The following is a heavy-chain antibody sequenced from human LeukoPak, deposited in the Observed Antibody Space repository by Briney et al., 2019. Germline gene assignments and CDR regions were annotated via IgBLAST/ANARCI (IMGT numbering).Heavy chain of an antibody. CDR1: GGTFSSYA. CDR2: IIPIFGTA. J-gene: IGHJ4*02. Sequence: ASVKVSCKASGGTFSSYAISWVRQAPGQGLEWMGGIIPIFGTANYAQKFQGRVTITTDESTSTAYMELRSLRSDDTAVYYCARESNYYDSSGYYRYFDYWGQGTLVTVSS. V-gene: IGHV1-69*05. D-gene: IGHD3-22*01. CDR3: ARESNYYDSSGYYRYFDY.